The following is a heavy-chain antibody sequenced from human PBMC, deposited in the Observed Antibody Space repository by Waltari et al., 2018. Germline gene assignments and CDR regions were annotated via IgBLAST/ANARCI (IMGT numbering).Heavy chain of an antibody. Sequence: QVQLVQSGAEVRKPGASVKVSCKASGYPFSHYGIAWVRQAPGQGLEWMGWIRGYDGDTKYEREFEGRLTVTTDTSTNTAHMELRSLRSDDTAVYYCARLYDASAYYNTYLDPWGQGALVTVSS. J-gene: IGHJ5*02. V-gene: IGHV1-18*01. CDR3: ARLYDASAYYNTYLDP. CDR2: IRGYDGDT. CDR1: GYPFSHYG. D-gene: IGHD3-22*01.